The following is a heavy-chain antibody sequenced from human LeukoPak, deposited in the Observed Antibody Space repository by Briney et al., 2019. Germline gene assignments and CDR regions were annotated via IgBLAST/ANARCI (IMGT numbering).Heavy chain of an antibody. CDR2: IYTRGST. Sequence: SETLSLTCTVSGGSISSYYWSWIRQPAGKGLEWIGRIYTRGSTNYNPSLKSRVTMSVDTSKNQFSLNLSSVTAADTAVYYCARGLQAAAGIDYWGQGTLVTVSS. CDR1: GGSISSYY. V-gene: IGHV4-4*07. D-gene: IGHD6-13*01. J-gene: IGHJ4*02. CDR3: ARGLQAAAGIDY.